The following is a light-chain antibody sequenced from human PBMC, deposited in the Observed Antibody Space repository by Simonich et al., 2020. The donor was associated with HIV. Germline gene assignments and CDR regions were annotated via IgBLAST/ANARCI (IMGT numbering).Light chain of an antibody. CDR3: QQYYSSPYT. Sequence: DIVMTQSADSLAVSLGERATINCKSSQSLLYSSNNKNYLAWYQQKPGQPPKLLIYWASTRESGVPDRFSGSGSGTDFTLTISSLQAEDVAVYYCQQYYSSPYTFGQGTKLEIQ. J-gene: IGKJ2*01. V-gene: IGKV4-1*01. CDR2: WAS. CDR1: QSLLYSSNNKNY.